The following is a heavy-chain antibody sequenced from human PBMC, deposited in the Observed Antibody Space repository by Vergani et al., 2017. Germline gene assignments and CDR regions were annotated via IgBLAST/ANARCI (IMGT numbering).Heavy chain of an antibody. CDR2: INHSGST. Sequence: QVQLQESGPGLVKPSGTLSLTCAVSGGSISSSNWWSWVRQPPGKGLEWIGEINHSGSTNYNPSLKSRVTISVDTSKNQFSLKLSSVTAADTAVYYCARVLGCSSTSCNGVYWFDPWGQGTLVTVSS. J-gene: IGHJ5*02. CDR3: ARVLGCSSTSCNGVYWFDP. CDR1: GGSISSSNW. V-gene: IGHV4-4*02. D-gene: IGHD2-2*01.